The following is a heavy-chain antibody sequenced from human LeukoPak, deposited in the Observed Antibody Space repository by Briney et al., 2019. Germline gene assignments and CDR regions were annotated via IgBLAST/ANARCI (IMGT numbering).Heavy chain of an antibody. D-gene: IGHD1-26*01. CDR1: GFTFSSYA. CDR3: AKDLGRYRNNYFDY. Sequence: PGGSLRLSCAASGFTFSSYAMSWVRQAPGRGLEWVSAITGSGDTTYYADSVKGRFTISRDDSKNTLYLQMNSLRAEDTAVYYCAKDLGRYRNNYFDYWGQGTLVTVSS. J-gene: IGHJ4*02. V-gene: IGHV3-23*01. CDR2: ITGSGDTT.